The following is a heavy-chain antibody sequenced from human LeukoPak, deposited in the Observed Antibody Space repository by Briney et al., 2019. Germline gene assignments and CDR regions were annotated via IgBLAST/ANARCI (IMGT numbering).Heavy chain of an antibody. CDR2: ISAYNGNR. D-gene: IGHD5-18*01. J-gene: IGHJ4*02. CDR1: GYTFTSYG. V-gene: IGHV1-18*04. CDR3: ARDPEHTAMINFDY. Sequence: ASVKVSCKTSGYTFTSYGISWVRQAPGQGLEWMGWISAYNGNRNYAQKLQGRVTMTTDTSTSTAYMEVRSLRSDDTAVYYCARDPEHTAMINFDYWGQGTLVTVSS.